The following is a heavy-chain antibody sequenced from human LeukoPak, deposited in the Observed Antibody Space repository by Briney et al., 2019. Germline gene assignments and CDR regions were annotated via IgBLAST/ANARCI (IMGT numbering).Heavy chain of an antibody. CDR1: GGSVSRGGYY. CDR2: TSYSEGT. V-gene: IGHV4-31*03. D-gene: IGHD1-26*01. CDR3: ATADWESFYFDS. J-gene: IGHJ4*02. Sequence: TSETVSLTCIVSGGSVSRGGYYWNWIRQHPGKGLEWIGFTSYSEGTYYNPSLMSRITISVDRSQNQFSLKMRDVTAADTAVYFCATADWESFYFDSWGQGALVTVSS.